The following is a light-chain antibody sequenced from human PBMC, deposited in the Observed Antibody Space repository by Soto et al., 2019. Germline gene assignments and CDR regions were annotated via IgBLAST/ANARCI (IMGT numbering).Light chain of an antibody. CDR1: SSNLGDNT. CDR3: AAWDASQDGYV. CDR2: SYD. Sequence: QSVLTQPPSASGTPGQRVTISCSTSSSNLGDNTVNWYQQVPGAAPKLLIYSYDQRPSGVPDRFSGSKSGTSASLAISGLQSEDEAVYYCAAWDASQDGYVFGTGTKVTVL. V-gene: IGLV1-44*01. J-gene: IGLJ1*01.